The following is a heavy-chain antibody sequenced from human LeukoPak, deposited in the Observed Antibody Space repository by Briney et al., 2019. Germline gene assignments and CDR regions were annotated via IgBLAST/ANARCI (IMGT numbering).Heavy chain of an antibody. J-gene: IGHJ4*02. D-gene: IGHD3-3*01. V-gene: IGHV4-39*07. Sequence: SETLSLTCTVSGGSISSSSYYWGWIRQPPGKGLEWIGSIYYSGSTYYNPSLKSRVTISVDTSKNQFSLKLSSVTAADTAVYYCARVTGYDFWSGYSLFDYWGQGTLVTVSS. CDR3: ARVTGYDFWSGYSLFDY. CDR2: IYYSGST. CDR1: GGSISSSSYY.